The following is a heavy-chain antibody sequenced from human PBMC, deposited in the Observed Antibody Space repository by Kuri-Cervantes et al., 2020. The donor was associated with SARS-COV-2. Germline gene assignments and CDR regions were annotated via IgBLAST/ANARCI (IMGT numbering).Heavy chain of an antibody. Sequence: SVKVSCKAPGVSFDYRFLHWVRQAPGQALEWMGWITPFNGNTNYAQRFQDRVTITRDRSMSTAYMELSSLRFEDTAMYYCARSGPGAISREDGAFDIWGQGTMVTVSS. CDR2: ITPFNGNT. CDR1: GVSFDYRF. CDR3: ARSGPGAISREDGAFDI. J-gene: IGHJ3*02. V-gene: IGHV1-45*02. D-gene: IGHD5-24*01.